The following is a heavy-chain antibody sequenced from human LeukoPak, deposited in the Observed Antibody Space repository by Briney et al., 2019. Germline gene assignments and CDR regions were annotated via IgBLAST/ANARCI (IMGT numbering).Heavy chain of an antibody. CDR1: GGSISSYY. V-gene: IGHV4-59*01. CDR3: ARSTGEYMDV. D-gene: IGHD3-16*01. Sequence: SETLSLTCTVSGGSISSYYWSWLRQPPGKGLEWIGYIYYSGSTNYNPSLKSRVTISVDTSKNQFSLKLSSVTAADTAVYYCARSTGEYMDVWGKGTTVTVSS. CDR2: IYYSGST. J-gene: IGHJ6*03.